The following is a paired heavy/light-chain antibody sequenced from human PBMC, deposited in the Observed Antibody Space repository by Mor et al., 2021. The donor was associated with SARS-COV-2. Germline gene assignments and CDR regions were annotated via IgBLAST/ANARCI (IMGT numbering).Light chain of an antibody. V-gene: IGLV7-43*01. Sequence: QTVVTQEPSLTVSPGGTVTLTCASSSGAVTSGNYPNWFQQKPEQAPRALIYSTNSKHSWTPARFSGSLLGGKAALTLSGVQPEDEADYYCLLYYNGVGVFGGGTKLTVL. CDR1: SGAVTSGNY. CDR3: LLYYNGVGV. J-gene: IGLJ3*02. CDR2: STN.
Heavy chain of an antibody. CDR3: ARAPDY. V-gene: IGHV4-39*01. CDR2: MYYSGSN. CDR1: GGFINSNSYY. Sequence: QLQLQESGPGLVKPSETLSLTCSVSGGFINSNSYYWGWIRQPPGKGLEWIGSMYYSGSNYYNPSLKSRVTISVDRSKNQFSLKLTSVTAADTAFYYCARAPDYWGQGMLVTVSS. J-gene: IGHJ4*02.